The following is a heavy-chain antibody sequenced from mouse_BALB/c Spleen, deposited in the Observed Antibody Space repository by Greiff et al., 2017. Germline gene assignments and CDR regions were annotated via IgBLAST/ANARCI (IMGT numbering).Heavy chain of an antibody. D-gene: IGHD1-1*01. Sequence: EVQLQESGPGLVKPSQSLSLTCTVTGYSITSDYAWNWIRQFPGNKLEWMGYISYSGSTSYNPSLKSRISITRDTSKNQFFLQLNSVTTEDTATYYCARFITTRAWFAYWGQGTLVTVSA. CDR1: GYSITSDYA. V-gene: IGHV3-2*02. J-gene: IGHJ3*01. CDR2: ISYSGST. CDR3: ARFITTRAWFAY.